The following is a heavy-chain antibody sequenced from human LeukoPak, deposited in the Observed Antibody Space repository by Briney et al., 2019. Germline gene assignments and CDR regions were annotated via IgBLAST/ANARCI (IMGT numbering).Heavy chain of an antibody. CDR3: ARAGWYRFDF. D-gene: IGHD6-19*01. CDR2: MNSDGTTT. V-gene: IGHV3-74*01. CDR1: GFTFSDYW. Sequence: GGSLRLSCVASGFTFSDYWMHWVRQAPGKGLVWVARMNSDGTTTNYADSVKGRFTISRDNAKNTLFLQMNSLWAEDTAVYYCARAGWYRFDFWGQGTVVTVSS. J-gene: IGHJ4*02.